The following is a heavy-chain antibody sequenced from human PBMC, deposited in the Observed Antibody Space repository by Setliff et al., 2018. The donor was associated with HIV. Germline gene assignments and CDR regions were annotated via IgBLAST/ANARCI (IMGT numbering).Heavy chain of an antibody. CDR3: ARVARYSYGSFES. Sequence: SETLSLTCAVYGGSFSGYYWSWIRQPPGKGLEWIGEINHRGSTNCNPSLKSRVSISVDTSKNQFSLKLSSVTAADTAVYYCARVARYSYGSFESWGQGTLVTVSS. V-gene: IGHV4-34*01. J-gene: IGHJ4*02. CDR2: INHRGST. D-gene: IGHD5-18*01. CDR1: GGSFSGYY.